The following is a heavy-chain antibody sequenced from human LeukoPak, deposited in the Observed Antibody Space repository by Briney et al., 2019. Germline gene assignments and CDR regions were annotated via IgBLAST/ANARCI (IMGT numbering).Heavy chain of an antibody. J-gene: IGHJ5*02. CDR2: IYYRGGT. CDR3: ARDVGMAVAGHHWFDP. V-gene: IGHV4-31*03. D-gene: IGHD6-19*01. CDR1: GGSVSSGGYY. Sequence: PSQTLSLTCTVSGGSVSSGGYYWSWIRQHPGKGLEWIGYIYYRGGTYYNPSLKSRVAISVDTSKNQFSLKLSSVTAADTALYYCARDVGMAVAGHHWFDPRGQGTLVTVSS.